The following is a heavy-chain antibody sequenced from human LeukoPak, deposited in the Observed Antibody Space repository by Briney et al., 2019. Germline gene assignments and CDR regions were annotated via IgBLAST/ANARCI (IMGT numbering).Heavy chain of an antibody. D-gene: IGHD2-15*01. V-gene: IGHV1-69*04. CDR1: GGTFSSYA. J-gene: IGHJ6*02. CDR2: IILILGIA. Sequence: GASVKVSCKASGGTFSSYAISWMRQAPGQGLGWVGRIILILGIANYAQKFQGRVTITADKSTSTAYMELSSLRSEDTAVYYCARDRYCSGGSCYPYYYYYGMDVWGQGTTVTVSS. CDR3: ARDRYCSGGSCYPYYYYYGMDV.